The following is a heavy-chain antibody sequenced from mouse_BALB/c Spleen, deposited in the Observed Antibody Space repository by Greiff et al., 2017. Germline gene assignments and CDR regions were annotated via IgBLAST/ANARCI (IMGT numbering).Heavy chain of an antibody. D-gene: IGHD2-1*01. V-gene: IGHV5-6-3*01. CDR3: ARYGNYFDY. CDR2: INSNGGST. CDR1: GFTFSSYG. J-gene: IGHJ2*01. Sequence: EVQRVESGGGLVQPGGSLKLSCAASGFTFSSYGMSWVRQTPDKRLELVATINSNGGSTYYPDSVKGRFTISRDNAKNTLYLQMSSLKSEDTAMYYCARYGNYFDYWGQGTTLTVSS.